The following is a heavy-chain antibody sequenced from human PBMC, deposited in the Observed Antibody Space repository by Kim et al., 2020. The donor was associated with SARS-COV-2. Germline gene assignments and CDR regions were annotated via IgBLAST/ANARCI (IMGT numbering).Heavy chain of an antibody. V-gene: IGHV1-18*04. J-gene: IGHJ4*02. CDR1: GYTFTSYG. CDR3: AREAELRYFDWLLSYFDY. Sequence: ASVKVSCKASGYTFTSYGISWVRQAPGQGLEWMGWISAYNGNTNYAQKLQGRVTMTTDTSTSTAYMELRSLRSDDTAVYYCAREAELRYFDWLLSYFDYWGQGTLVTVSS. CDR2: ISAYNGNT. D-gene: IGHD3-9*01.